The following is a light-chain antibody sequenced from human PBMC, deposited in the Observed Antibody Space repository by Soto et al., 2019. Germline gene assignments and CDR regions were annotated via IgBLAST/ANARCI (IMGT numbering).Light chain of an antibody. J-gene: IGKJ4*01. V-gene: IGKV3-11*01. Sequence: EIVLTQSPATLSLSPGERATLSCRASQSVRGYLAWYQQKLGQAPRLLISDAYNRAAGVPARFSGSGSGADFTLTISRLEPEDFAGYYCQQRSAWPLTFGGGTKVEIK. CDR1: QSVRGY. CDR2: DAY. CDR3: QQRSAWPLT.